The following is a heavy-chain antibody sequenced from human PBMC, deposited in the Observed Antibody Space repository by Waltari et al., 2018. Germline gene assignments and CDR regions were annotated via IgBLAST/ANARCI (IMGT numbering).Heavy chain of an antibody. Sequence: QVQLVESGGGVVQPGRSLRLSCAASGFTFSSYGMHWVRQAPGKGLEWVAVISYDGSNKYYADSVKGRFTISRDNSKNTLYLQMNSLRAEDTAVYYCAKRLGPITMIVVVDYWGQGTLVTVSS. V-gene: IGHV3-30*18. D-gene: IGHD3-22*01. CDR1: GFTFSSYG. CDR3: AKRLGPITMIVVVDY. CDR2: ISYDGSNK. J-gene: IGHJ4*02.